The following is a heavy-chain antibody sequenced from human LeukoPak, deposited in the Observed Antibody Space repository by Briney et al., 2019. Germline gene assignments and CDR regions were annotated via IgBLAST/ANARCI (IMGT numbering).Heavy chain of an antibody. D-gene: IGHD3-3*01. CDR1: GYTFTSYG. V-gene: IGHV1-18*01. CDR2: ISAYNGNT. CDR3: ARDVLRFLEWFPSNWFDP. J-gene: IGHJ5*02. Sequence: GASVKVSCKASGYTFTSYGISWVRQAPGQGLEWMGWISAYNGNTNYAQKLQGRVTMTTDTSTSTAYMGLRSLRSDDTAVYYCARDVLRFLEWFPSNWFDPWGQGTLVTVSS.